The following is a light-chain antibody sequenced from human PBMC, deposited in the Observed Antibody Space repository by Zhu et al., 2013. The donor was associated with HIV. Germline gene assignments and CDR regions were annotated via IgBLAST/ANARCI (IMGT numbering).Light chain of an antibody. CDR2: AAS. CDR1: QDISGY. J-gene: IGKJ4*01. CDR3: QQTYGTL. V-gene: IGKV1-39*01. Sequence: DIQMTQSPSSLSASVGDKVTITCRAGQDISGYLNWYQQKPGKAPNLLIYAASSLQSGVPPRFSGSGSGTDFTLTINSLQPDDFAAYFCQQTYGTLFGGGTQVAIK.